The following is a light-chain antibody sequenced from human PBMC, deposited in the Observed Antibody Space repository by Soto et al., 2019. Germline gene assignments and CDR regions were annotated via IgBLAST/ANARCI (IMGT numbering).Light chain of an antibody. CDR3: SSYTGSSTI. V-gene: IGLV2-14*01. Sequence: QSVLTQPASVSGSPGQSITISCTVTSSDVGGYNYVSWYQQHPGTAPKLMIYEVSNRPSGVSNRFSGSKSDNTASLNISGLQAEDEADYYCSSYTGSSTIFGTGTKVTVL. CDR2: EVS. CDR1: SSDVGGYNY. J-gene: IGLJ1*01.